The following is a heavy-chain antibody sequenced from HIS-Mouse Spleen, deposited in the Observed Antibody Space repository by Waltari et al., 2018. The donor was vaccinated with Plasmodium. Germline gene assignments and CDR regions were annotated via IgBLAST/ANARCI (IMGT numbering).Heavy chain of an antibody. J-gene: IGHJ2*01. CDR1: GFTFSSYW. V-gene: IGHV3-7*01. D-gene: IGHD6-13*01. CDR3: ASSWYWYFDL. Sequence: EVQLVESGGGLVQPGGSLSLSCAASGFTFSSYWMSWVLQAPGKGLEGGAKIKKDGREKYYVDSVKGRLTISRDNAKNSLYLQMNSLRAEDTAVYYCASSWYWYFDLWGRGTLVTGSS. CDR2: IKKDGREK.